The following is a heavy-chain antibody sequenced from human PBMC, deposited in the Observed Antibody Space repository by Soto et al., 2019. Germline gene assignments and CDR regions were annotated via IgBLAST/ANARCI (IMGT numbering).Heavy chain of an antibody. V-gene: IGHV4-34*01. Sequence: PSETLSLTCAVYGGSFSGYYWSWIRQPPGKGLEWIGEINHSGSTNYNPSLKSRVTISVDTSKNQFSLKLSSVTAADTAVYYCARMKSRFYDILTGYHYYYGMDVWGQGTTVTVSS. CDR2: INHSGST. D-gene: IGHD3-9*01. J-gene: IGHJ6*02. CDR1: GGSFSGYY. CDR3: ARMKSRFYDILTGYHYYYGMDV.